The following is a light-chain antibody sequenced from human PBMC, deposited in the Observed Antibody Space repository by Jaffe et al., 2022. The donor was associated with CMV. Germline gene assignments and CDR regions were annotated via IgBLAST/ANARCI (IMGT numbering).Light chain of an antibody. V-gene: IGKV3-11*01. CDR1: QSVGTD. CDR2: DAS. CDR3: QGRSNLEWT. Sequence: EIVLTQSPATLSLSPGERATLSCGAGQSVGTDLAWYQHKSGQAPRLLIYDASNRATGIPARFSGSGSGTDFALTISSLEPEDSAVYFCQGRSNLEWTFGQGTKVEIK. J-gene: IGKJ1*01.